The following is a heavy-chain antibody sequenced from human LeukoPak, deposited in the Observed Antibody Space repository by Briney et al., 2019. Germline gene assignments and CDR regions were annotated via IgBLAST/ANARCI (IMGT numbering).Heavy chain of an antibody. J-gene: IGHJ4*02. CDR3: VRTLAYYYDSGGFDY. D-gene: IGHD3-22*01. CDR2: INSDGSST. CDR1: GFTFSNYA. V-gene: IGHV3-74*01. Sequence: GGSLRLSCAASGFTFSNYAMSWVRQAPGKGLEWVSRINSDGSSTNYADPVRGRFTISRDNAKNTLFLQMNSLRAEDTAAYYCVRTLAYYYDSGGFDYWGQGTLVTVSS.